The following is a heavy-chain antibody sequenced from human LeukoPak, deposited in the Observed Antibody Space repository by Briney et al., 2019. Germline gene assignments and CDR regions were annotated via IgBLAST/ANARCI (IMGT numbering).Heavy chain of an antibody. V-gene: IGHV4-30-4*01. Sequence: PSETLSLTCTVSGGSISSGDYYWSWIRQPPGKGLEWIGYIYYSGSTYYNPSLKSRATISVDTSKNQFSLKLSSVTAADTAVYYCASCYGDFVLFDYWGQGTLVTVSS. J-gene: IGHJ4*02. CDR3: ASCYGDFVLFDY. CDR1: GGSISSGDYY. D-gene: IGHD4-17*01. CDR2: IYYSGST.